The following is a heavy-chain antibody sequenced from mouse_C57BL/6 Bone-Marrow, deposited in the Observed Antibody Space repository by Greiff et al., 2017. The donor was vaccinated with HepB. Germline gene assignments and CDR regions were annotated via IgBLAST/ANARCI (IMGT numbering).Heavy chain of an antibody. CDR3: ARGGGSSRDYAMDY. Sequence: QVQLQQPGAELVMPGASVKLSCKASGYTFTSYWMHWVKQSPEQGLEWIGEINPSDSYTNYNQKFKGKSTLTVDKSSSTAYMQLSSLTSEDSAVYYCARGGGSSRDYAMDYWGQGTSVTVSS. D-gene: IGHD1-1*01. J-gene: IGHJ4*01. V-gene: IGHV1-69*01. CDR1: GYTFTSYW. CDR2: INPSDSYT.